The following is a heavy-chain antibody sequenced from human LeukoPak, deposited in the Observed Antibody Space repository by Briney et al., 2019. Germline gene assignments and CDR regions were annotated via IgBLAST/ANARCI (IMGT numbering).Heavy chain of an antibody. CDR3: ASVKRIAVAGTPGTDV. V-gene: IGHV3-21*01. Sequence: GGSLRLSCAASGFIFSDCAMNWVRQAPGKGLEWVSSISSDSSYIYYADSLKGRFTISRDNAKNSLYLQMNSLRAEDTAVYYCASVKRIAVAGTPGTDVWGQGTTVTVSS. CDR1: GFIFSDCA. J-gene: IGHJ6*02. CDR2: ISSDSSYI. D-gene: IGHD6-19*01.